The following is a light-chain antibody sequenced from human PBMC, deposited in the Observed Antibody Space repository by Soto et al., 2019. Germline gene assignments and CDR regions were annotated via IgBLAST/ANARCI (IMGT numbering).Light chain of an antibody. CDR1: QSVSSSF. V-gene: IGKV3-20*01. CDR2: GAS. J-gene: IGKJ4*01. CDR3: QQYGSSRLT. Sequence: EIVLTPSPGTLSLSPGERATLSCRASQSVSSSFLTWYQQKPGQAPRLLIYGASSRATGIPDRFSGSGSGTDFTLTISRLEPEDFAVYYCQQYGSSRLTFGGGTKGDIK.